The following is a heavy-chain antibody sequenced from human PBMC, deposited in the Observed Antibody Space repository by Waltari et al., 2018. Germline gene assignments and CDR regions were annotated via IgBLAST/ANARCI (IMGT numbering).Heavy chain of an antibody. J-gene: IGHJ2*01. D-gene: IGHD1-26*01. CDR2: IYHSGTT. CDR3: ARGSFDSDSYFDV. Sequence: QVQLQESGPGLGKPSETLSLTCAVSGYPISSGSYWGWLRQPPGKGLEWIGSIYHSGTTYYSPSLKSRVTISVDTSKNQFSLKVTSLTAADTAIYYCARGSFDSDSYFDVWGRGTLVTVSS. V-gene: IGHV4-38-2*01. CDR1: GYPISSGSY.